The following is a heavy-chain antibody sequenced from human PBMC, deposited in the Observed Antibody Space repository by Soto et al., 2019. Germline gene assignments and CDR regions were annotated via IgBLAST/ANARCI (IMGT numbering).Heavy chain of an antibody. D-gene: IGHD3-22*01. Sequence: WGSLRISCASSVFAFRTYTMSWVRQAPGKGLEWVSGISGSGASTHYVDSVKGRFTISRDNSKNTLNLQMNSLRAEDTAVYYCAKGLDYYDDNGYSYFAYWGQGTMVTVSS. CDR3: AKGLDYYDDNGYSYFAY. J-gene: IGHJ4*02. CDR2: ISGSGAST. V-gene: IGHV3-23*01. CDR1: VFAFRTYT.